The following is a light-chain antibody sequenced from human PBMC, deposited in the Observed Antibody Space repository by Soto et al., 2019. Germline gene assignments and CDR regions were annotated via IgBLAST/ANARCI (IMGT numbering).Light chain of an antibody. Sequence: DIQMTQSPSTLSASGGDRVTITCRASQTISNWLAWYQQIPGKAPKLLIYDASSLESGVPSRFSGSGSGTEFTLSISSLQPDDFATYYCQQYDSYPRTFGQGTKVNIK. CDR1: QTISNW. J-gene: IGKJ1*01. CDR2: DAS. CDR3: QQYDSYPRT. V-gene: IGKV1-5*01.